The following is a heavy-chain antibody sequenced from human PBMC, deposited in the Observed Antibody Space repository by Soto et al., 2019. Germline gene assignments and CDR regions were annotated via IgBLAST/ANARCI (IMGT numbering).Heavy chain of an antibody. V-gene: IGHV4-34*01. CDR2: INHSGST. CDR1: GGSFSGYY. Sequence: SETLSLTCTVSGGSFSGYYWSWIRQPPGKGLEWIGEINHSGSTNYNPSLKSRVTISVDTSKNQFSLKLSSVTAADTAVYYCASGGTRLYYYYGMDVWGQGTTVTVSS. D-gene: IGHD1-7*01. J-gene: IGHJ6*02. CDR3: ASGGTRLYYYYGMDV.